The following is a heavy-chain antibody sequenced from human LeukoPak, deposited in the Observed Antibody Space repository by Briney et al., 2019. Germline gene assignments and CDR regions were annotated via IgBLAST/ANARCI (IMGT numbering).Heavy chain of an antibody. CDR1: GFTFSDYY. Sequence: GGSLRLSCAASGFTFSDYYMSWIRQAPGKGLEWVSYISSSGSTIYYADSVKGRFTISRDNAKNSLYLQMNSLRAEDTAMYYCARDLRRYFDWLLAGRGWFDPWGQGTLVTVSS. J-gene: IGHJ5*02. D-gene: IGHD3-9*01. CDR2: ISSSGSTI. V-gene: IGHV3-11*01. CDR3: ARDLRRYFDWLLAGRGWFDP.